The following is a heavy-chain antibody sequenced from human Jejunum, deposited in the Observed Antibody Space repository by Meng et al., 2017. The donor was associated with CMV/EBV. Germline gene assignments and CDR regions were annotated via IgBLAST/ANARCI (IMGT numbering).Heavy chain of an antibody. CDR2: INAYNGDT. V-gene: IGHV1-18*01. Sequence: QARLLQSGVRVTKPGAPVKVSCKASGYTFTNYGITWVRQAPGQGLEWMGWINAYNGDTNYAQTLQGRVTMTTDTSTSTAYMELRSLRSDDTAVYYCARVEVGITSGDYWGQGTLVTVSS. D-gene: IGHD1-26*01. CDR3: ARVEVGITSGDY. J-gene: IGHJ4*02. CDR1: GYTFTNYG.